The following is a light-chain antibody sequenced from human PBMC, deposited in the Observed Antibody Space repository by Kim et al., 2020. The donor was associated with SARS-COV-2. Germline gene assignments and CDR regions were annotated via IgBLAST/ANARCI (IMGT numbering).Light chain of an antibody. J-gene: IGKJ5*01. Sequence: SPGDRATRSCRASQSVSSNLAWYQQKPGQGPRLLIYGASTRATGVPGRFSGSGSGTEFPLTISSLQSEDFAVYYCQQYNNWPPITFGQGTRLEIK. CDR1: QSVSSN. CDR2: GAS. V-gene: IGKV3-15*01. CDR3: QQYNNWPPIT.